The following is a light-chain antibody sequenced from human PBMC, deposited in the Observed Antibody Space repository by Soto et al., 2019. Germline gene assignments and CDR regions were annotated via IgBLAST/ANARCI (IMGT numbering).Light chain of an antibody. J-gene: IGLJ1*01. CDR2: EVS. V-gene: IGLV2-14*01. Sequence: QSVLTQPASVSGSPGQSITISCTGTSSDVGGYNYVSWYQHHPCKAPKLMIHEVSDRPSGVSNRFSGSKSGNTASLTISGLQAEDGATYYCSSYTSNNSPYVFGTGTKVTVL. CDR1: SSDVGGYNY. CDR3: SSYTSNNSPYV.